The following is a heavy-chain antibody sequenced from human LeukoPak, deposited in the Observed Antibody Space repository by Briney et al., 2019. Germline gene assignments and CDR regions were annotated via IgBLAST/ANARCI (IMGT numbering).Heavy chain of an antibody. CDR2: TYYRSKWYN. J-gene: IGHJ3*02. Sequence: SQTLSLTCAVSGDSFSSNSAAWNWLRQSPSRGLEWLGRTYYRSKWYNDYAVSVKSRITINPDTSKNQFSLQLNSVTPEDTAVYYCARVGHPWGIEDAFDIWGQGTMVTVSS. CDR3: ARVGHPWGIEDAFDI. CDR1: GDSFSSNSAA. V-gene: IGHV6-1*01. D-gene: IGHD3-16*01.